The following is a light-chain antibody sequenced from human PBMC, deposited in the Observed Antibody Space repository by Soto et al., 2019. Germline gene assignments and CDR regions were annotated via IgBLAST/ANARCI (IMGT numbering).Light chain of an antibody. Sequence: PGESATLSCGTSESVSSSYLARYQQKPGQAPRLLIYGATTRLRGVPDRFSGSGSETDFTLTISRLEPEDFAVYYCQQYGSSPFTFGPGTNVDI. J-gene: IGKJ3*01. CDR1: ESVSSSY. CDR3: QQYGSSPFT. V-gene: IGKV3-20*01. CDR2: GAT.